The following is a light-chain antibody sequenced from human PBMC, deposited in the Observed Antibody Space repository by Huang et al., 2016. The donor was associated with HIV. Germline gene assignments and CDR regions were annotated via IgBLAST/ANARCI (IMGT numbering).Light chain of an antibody. V-gene: IGKV2D-29*02. CDR2: EVS. CDR1: QSLLDRYGKTY. J-gene: IGKJ1*01. CDR3: MQSKQFPLT. Sequence: DIVMTQTPLSLSVTPGQPASMSCKSTQSLLDRYGKTYLYWYQQKPGQSPHLLIYEVSKRLSGVSERFSGSGSGTDFTLKISRVEAEDVGIYYCMQSKQFPLTFGQGTKVEIK.